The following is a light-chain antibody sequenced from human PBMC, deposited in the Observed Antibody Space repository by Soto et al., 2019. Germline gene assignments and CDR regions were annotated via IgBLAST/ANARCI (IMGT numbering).Light chain of an antibody. Sequence: DMQMPQSPSTLSGSVGDRVTVTCTTSKNINTWVAWYQQKPGKAPKFLMYDVSTLESGVPLRFSGSGSGTEFTLTINSLQPDDFATYYCQSYRNFSWTFGQGTKVDIK. J-gene: IGKJ1*01. V-gene: IGKV1-5*01. CDR1: KNINTW. CDR2: DVS. CDR3: QSYRNFSWT.